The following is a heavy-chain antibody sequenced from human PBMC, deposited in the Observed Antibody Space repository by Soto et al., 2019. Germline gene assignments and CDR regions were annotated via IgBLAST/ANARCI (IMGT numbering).Heavy chain of an antibody. CDR1: GYTFTTCP. CDR3: ARDASVSPGRWFDP. CDR2: INTGNGAT. V-gene: IGHV1-3*04. Sequence: VSCEASGYTFTTCPMHWVRQAPGQRLQWMGWINTGNGATKYSQDFQGRVTILRDTSANTAYMELISLTSEDTAVYYCARDASVSPGRWFDPWGQGTLVTVSS. J-gene: IGHJ5*02. D-gene: IGHD2-8*02.